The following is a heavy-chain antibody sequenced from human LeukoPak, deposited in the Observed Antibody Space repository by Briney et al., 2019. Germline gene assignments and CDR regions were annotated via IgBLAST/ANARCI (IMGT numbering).Heavy chain of an antibody. D-gene: IGHD3-16*02. Sequence: PGGSLRLSCAASGFTFSSYWMSWVRQAPGKGLEWVANIKQDGSEKYYVDSVKGRFTISRDNAKNSLYLQMNSLRAEDTAVYYCARARFMITFGGVIVFPDAFDIWGQGQWSPSLQ. CDR2: IKQDGSEK. CDR1: GFTFSSYW. J-gene: IGHJ3*02. CDR3: ARARFMITFGGVIVFPDAFDI. V-gene: IGHV3-7*01.